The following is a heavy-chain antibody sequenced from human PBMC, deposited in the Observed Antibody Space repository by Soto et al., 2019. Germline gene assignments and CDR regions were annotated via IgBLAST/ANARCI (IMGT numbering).Heavy chain of an antibody. CDR1: GFTFSSYS. V-gene: IGHV3-21*01. Sequence: EVQLVESGGGLVKPGGSLRLSCAASGFTFSSYSMNWVRQAPGKGLEWVSSISSSSSYIYYADSVKGRFNISRDNAKNSLYLQMNSLRAEDTAVYYCAPKGHYYYYYMDVWGKGTTVTVSS. J-gene: IGHJ6*03. CDR3: APKGHYYYYYMDV. CDR2: ISSSSSYI.